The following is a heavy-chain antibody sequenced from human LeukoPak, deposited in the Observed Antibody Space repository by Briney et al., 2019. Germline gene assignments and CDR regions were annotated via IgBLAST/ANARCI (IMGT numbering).Heavy chain of an antibody. CDR2: IIGSGGST. CDR1: GFTFSSYL. CDR3: AKAVGSGYYAFDY. Sequence: PGGSLRLSCAASGFTFSSYLMSWVRQAPGKGLEHVSGIIGSGGSTYHADSVKGRFTISRDNSKNTLYLQMNNLRADDTAVYYCAKAVGSGYYAFDYWGQGTLVTVSS. V-gene: IGHV3-23*01. D-gene: IGHD5-12*01. J-gene: IGHJ4*02.